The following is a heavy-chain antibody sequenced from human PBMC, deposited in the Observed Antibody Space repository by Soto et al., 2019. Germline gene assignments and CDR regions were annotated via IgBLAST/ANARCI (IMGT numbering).Heavy chain of an antibody. Sequence: ASVKVSCKASGYTFTGYYMHWVRQPPGQGLEWMGWINPNSGGTNYAQKFQGRVTMTRDTSISTAYMELSRLRSDDTAVYYCARESIAPYGDYAGYWGQGTLVTVSS. CDR1: GYTFTGYY. CDR3: ARESIAPYGDYAGY. J-gene: IGHJ4*02. CDR2: INPNSGGT. V-gene: IGHV1-2*02. D-gene: IGHD4-17*01.